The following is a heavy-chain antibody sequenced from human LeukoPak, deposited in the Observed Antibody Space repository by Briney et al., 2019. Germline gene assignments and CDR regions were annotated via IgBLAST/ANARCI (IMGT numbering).Heavy chain of an antibody. D-gene: IGHD2-15*01. CDR2: IYGDGST. CDR3: XXQRRDGGIASYYYGMDV. CDR1: GGSITSYY. V-gene: IGHV4-59*08. J-gene: IGHJ6*02. Sequence: SETLSLTCTVSGGSITSYYWTWIRQPPGKGLEWIGFIYGDGSTKYNPSLKSRVTMSVDTSKNQFSLNLSSVTAADTAVYYCXXQRRDGGIASYYYGMDVWGQGTTVAVSS.